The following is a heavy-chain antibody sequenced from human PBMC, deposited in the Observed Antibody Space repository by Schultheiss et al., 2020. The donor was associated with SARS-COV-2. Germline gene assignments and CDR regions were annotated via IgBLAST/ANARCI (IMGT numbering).Heavy chain of an antibody. D-gene: IGHD2-15*01. Sequence: SETLSLTCAISGDSVSSNSAAWNWIRQSPSRGLEWLGRTYYRSKWYNDYAVSVKSRITINPDTSKNQFSLQLNSVTPEDTAVYYCARASGYCSGGSCYANPRGYYYYGMDVWGQGTTVTVSS. V-gene: IGHV6-1*01. CDR2: TYYRSKWYN. J-gene: IGHJ6*02. CDR1: GDSVSSNSAA. CDR3: ARASGYCSGGSCYANPRGYYYYGMDV.